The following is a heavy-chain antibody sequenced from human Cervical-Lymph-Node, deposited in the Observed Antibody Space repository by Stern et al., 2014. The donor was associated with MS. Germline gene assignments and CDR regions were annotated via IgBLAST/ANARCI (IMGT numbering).Heavy chain of an antibody. CDR1: GYDLTGFF. J-gene: IGHJ4*02. Sequence: QVQLVQSGAKMKKPGASVRVSCKAFGYDLTGFFIHWVRQVPGQGLEWMVRLNPNRADPPYAQNFQNRVTLTRDTSIGTAYLELSRLTSADTAVYYCAREATRIIVGIDYWGQGTPVTVSS. V-gene: IGHV1-2*06. CDR2: LNPNRADP. D-gene: IGHD2/OR15-2a*01. CDR3: AREATRIIVGIDY.